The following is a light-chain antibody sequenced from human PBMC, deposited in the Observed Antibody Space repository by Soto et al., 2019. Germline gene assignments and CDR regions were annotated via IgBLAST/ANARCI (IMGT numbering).Light chain of an antibody. Sequence: NFMLTQPHSVSESPGKTVTISCTRSSGIIASNYVQWYQQRPGSAPTTVIFEDYQRPSGVPDRFFGSIDISSNSASLTISGLKTEDEADYSCQSYDSSIVVFGGGTKVTVL. J-gene: IGLJ2*01. V-gene: IGLV6-57*03. CDR1: SGIIASNY. CDR3: QSYDSSIVV. CDR2: EDY.